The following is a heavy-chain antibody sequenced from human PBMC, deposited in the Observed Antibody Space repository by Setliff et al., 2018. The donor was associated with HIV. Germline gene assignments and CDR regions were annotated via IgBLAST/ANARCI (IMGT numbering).Heavy chain of an antibody. D-gene: IGHD3-3*01. Sequence: SETLSLTCTVSGGSINTYYWSWIRQPAGKGLEWIGRFYTSGSTNYNPSLKSRVTMSVDTSKNAVSLKLDSVTAGDSAVYFCARDLFNEWQGHYYYYMDVWGKGTTVTVSS. CDR2: FYTSGST. V-gene: IGHV4-4*07. J-gene: IGHJ6*03. CDR1: GGSINTYY. CDR3: ARDLFNEWQGHYYYYMDV.